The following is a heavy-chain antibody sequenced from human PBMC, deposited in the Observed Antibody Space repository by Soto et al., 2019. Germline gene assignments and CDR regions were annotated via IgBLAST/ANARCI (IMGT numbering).Heavy chain of an antibody. CDR2: ISAYNTNT. J-gene: IGHJ4*02. V-gene: IGHV1-18*01. CDR1: GYTFTSYH. CDR3: ARDTPPTDY. Sequence: QVQLVQSGAEVKKPGASVKVSCKTSGYTFTSYHISWVRQAPGQGLEWMGWISAYNTNTNYAQKFQGRVTMTTDTLPSTAYMELRSLRSDETAVYYCARDTPPTDYWGQGTLVTVSS.